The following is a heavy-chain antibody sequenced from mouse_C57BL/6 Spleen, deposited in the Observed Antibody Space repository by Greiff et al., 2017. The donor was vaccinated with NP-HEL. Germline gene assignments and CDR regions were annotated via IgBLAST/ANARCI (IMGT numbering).Heavy chain of an antibody. CDR3: ARSLYDYFDY. J-gene: IGHJ2*01. CDR1: GYTFTNYW. D-gene: IGHD2-12*01. CDR2: IYPGGGYT. V-gene: IGHV1-63*01. Sequence: QVQLKQSGAELVRPGTSVKMSCKASGYTFTNYWIGWAKQRPGHGLEWIGDIYPGGGYTNYNEKFKGKATLTADKSSSTAYMQFSSLTSEDSAIYYCARSLYDYFDYWGQGTTLTVSS.